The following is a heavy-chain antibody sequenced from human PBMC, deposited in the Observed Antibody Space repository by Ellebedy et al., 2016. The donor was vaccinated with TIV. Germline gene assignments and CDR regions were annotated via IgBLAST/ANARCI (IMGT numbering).Heavy chain of an antibody. CDR1: GYTFTGYY. J-gene: IGHJ4*02. CDR2: INPNSGGT. CDR3: ARVGSNRGGSYIFDY. D-gene: IGHD1-26*01. V-gene: IGHV1-2*02. Sequence: AASVKVSCKASGYTFTGYYMHWVRQAPGQGLEWMGWINPNSGGTNYAQKFQGRVTMTRDTSISTAYMELSRLRSDDTAVYYCARVGSNRGGSYIFDYWGQGTLVTVSS.